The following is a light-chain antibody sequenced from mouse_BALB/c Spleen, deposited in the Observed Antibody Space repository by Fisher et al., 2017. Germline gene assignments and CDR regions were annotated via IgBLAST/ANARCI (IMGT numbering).Light chain of an antibody. CDR1: SSVSY. Sequence: TQSTAIMSASPGEKVTMTCSASSSVSYMHWYQQKSGTSPKRWIYDTSKLASGVPARFSGSGSGTSYSLTINSMEAEDAATYYCQQWSSNPLTFGAGTKLELK. J-gene: IGKJ5*01. V-gene: IGKV4-59*01. CDR2: DTS. CDR3: QQWSSNPLT.